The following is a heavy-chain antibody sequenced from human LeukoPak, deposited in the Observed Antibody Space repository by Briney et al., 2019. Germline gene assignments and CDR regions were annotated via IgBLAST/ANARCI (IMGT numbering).Heavy chain of an antibody. CDR3: ARAAITGTTLWFDP. Sequence: GGSLRLSCAASGFAFSNYTLTWVRQAPGKGLEWVSSISSSSRYIYYTDSVKGRFTISRDDAKNSLYLQLNTLRAEDTGVYYCARAAITGTTLWFDPWGQGTLVTVSS. CDR1: GFAFSNYT. J-gene: IGHJ5*02. D-gene: IGHD1-20*01. V-gene: IGHV3-21*01. CDR2: ISSSSRYI.